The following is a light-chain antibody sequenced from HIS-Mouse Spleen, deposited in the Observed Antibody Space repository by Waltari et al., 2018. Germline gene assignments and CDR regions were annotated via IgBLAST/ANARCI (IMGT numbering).Light chain of an antibody. J-gene: IGLJ2*01. CDR1: ALPKKY. CDR2: EDS. Sequence: SYELTQPPSVSVSPGQTARITCSGDALPKKYAYWYQQNPGQAPVLVIYEDSKRPSGIPERFSGSSSGTIATWTISGAQVEDEADYYCYSTDSSGNHRVFGGGTKLTVL. V-gene: IGLV3-10*01. CDR3: YSTDSSGNHRV.